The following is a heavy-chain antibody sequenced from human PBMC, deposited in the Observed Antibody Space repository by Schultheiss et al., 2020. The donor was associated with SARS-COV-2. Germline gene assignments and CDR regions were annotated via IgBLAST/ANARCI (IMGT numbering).Heavy chain of an antibody. Sequence: SQTLSLTCTVSGGSIRSGGYYWSWIRQHPGKGLEWIGEINHSGSTNYNPSLKSLVTISVDTSKNQFSLKLSSVTAADTAVYYCARGPGYCSSTSCYALWFDPWGQGTLVTVSS. D-gene: IGHD2-2*01. CDR3: ARGPGYCSSTSCYALWFDP. CDR1: GGSIRSGGYY. CDR2: INHSGST. J-gene: IGHJ5*02. V-gene: IGHV4-61*08.